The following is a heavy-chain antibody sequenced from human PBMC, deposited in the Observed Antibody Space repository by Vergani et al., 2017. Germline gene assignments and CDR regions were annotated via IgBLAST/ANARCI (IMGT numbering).Heavy chain of an antibody. CDR2: ISSSGSTI. V-gene: IGHV3-48*03. CDR3: VRGVYSSSWYNEYYYYGMDV. J-gene: IGHJ6*02. Sequence: EVQLVESGGGLVQPGGSLRLSCAASGFTFSSYEMNWVRQAPGKGLEWVSYISSSGSTIYYADSVKGRFTISRDNAKNSLYLQMNSLRAEDTAVYYCVRGVYSSSWYNEYYYYGMDVWGQGTTVTVSS. D-gene: IGHD6-13*01. CDR1: GFTFSSYE.